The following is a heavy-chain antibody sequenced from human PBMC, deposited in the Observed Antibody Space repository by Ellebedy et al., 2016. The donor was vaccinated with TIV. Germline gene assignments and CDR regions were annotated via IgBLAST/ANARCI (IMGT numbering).Heavy chain of an antibody. D-gene: IGHD2/OR15-2a*01. V-gene: IGHV4-39*01. Sequence: MPSETLSLTCTVSGVSISSSDYYWAWIRQSPGKELEWIGSISYSGTTYYNPSLKRRLSMSEDTSKNHFSLQLSSVTAADTAMYYCGRHAHNAYFFLWGQGTLVTGSS. CDR1: GVSISSSDYY. CDR2: ISYSGTT. J-gene: IGHJ3*01. CDR3: GRHAHNAYFFL.